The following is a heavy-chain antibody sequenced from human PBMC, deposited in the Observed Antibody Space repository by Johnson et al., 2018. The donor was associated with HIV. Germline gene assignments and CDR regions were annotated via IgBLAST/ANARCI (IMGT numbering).Heavy chain of an antibody. CDR1: GFTFSNFG. Sequence: QVQLVESGGGLVQPGGSLRLSCAASGFTFSNFGMHWVRQAPGKGLEWVAFIRFDGSTKYYGDSVKGRFTISRDNSKNTLYLQMNSLRAEDTAVYYCAKDPTDFGADWAFDIWGQGTMVTVSS. V-gene: IGHV3-30*02. J-gene: IGHJ3*02. CDR2: IRFDGSTK. D-gene: IGHD3-10*01. CDR3: AKDPTDFGADWAFDI.